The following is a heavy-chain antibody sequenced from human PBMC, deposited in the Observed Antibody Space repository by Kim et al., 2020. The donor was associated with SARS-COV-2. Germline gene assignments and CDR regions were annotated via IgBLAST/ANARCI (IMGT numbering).Heavy chain of an antibody. CDR3: ARDTYYYERNGFHPLDS. Sequence: GGSLRLSCEASGFTFSAYWIHWVRQSPGKGLMWVSRVNGDGSTTTYADSVKGRFTIFRDNAKNTVYLQMNSLSVEDTAVYYCARDTYYYERNGFHPLDSWGQGVPVIVSS. J-gene: IGHJ4*02. V-gene: IGHV3-74*01. CDR1: GFTFSAYW. CDR2: VNGDGSTT. D-gene: IGHD3-16*01.